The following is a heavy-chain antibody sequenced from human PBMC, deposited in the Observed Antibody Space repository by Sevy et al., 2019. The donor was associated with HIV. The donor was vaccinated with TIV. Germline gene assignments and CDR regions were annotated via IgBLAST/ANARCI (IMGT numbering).Heavy chain of an antibody. Sequence: ASVKVSCKASGYTFTSYYMHWVRQAPGQGLEWMGIINPSGGSTSYSQKFQGRVTMTRDTSTSTVYMELSSLRSEDTAVYYCARVGIKRNLGSIVTPDWYFDLWGRSTLVTVSS. J-gene: IGHJ2*01. V-gene: IGHV1-46*03. CDR1: GYTFTSYY. CDR2: INPSGGST. D-gene: IGHD4-4*01. CDR3: ARVGIKRNLGSIVTPDWYFDL.